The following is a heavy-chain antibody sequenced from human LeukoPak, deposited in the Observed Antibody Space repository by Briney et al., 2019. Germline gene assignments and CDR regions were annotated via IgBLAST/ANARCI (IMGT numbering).Heavy chain of an antibody. Sequence: GRSLRLSCAASGFTFRNFAMNWVRQAPGKGLEWVSAISGSGSSTYYADSVKGRFTISRDNSKNTLYLQMNSLRAEDTAAYYCAKDVDSGYTYFVVYWGQGALVTVSS. J-gene: IGHJ4*02. CDR2: ISGSGSST. CDR3: AKDVDSGYTYFVVY. D-gene: IGHD5-18*01. V-gene: IGHV3-23*01. CDR1: GFTFRNFA.